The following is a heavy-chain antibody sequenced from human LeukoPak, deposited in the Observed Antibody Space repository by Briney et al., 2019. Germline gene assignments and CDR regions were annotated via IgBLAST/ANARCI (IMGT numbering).Heavy chain of an antibody. CDR1: GFTFSSYG. CDR3: VKAREGGYIDY. Sequence: GGSLRLSCAASGFTFSSYGMHWVRQAPGKGLEWVAVISYDGSNKYYADSVKGRFTISRDNSKNTLYLQMNSLRAEDTAVYYCVKAREGGYIDYWGQGTLVTVSS. J-gene: IGHJ4*02. V-gene: IGHV3-30*18. D-gene: IGHD2-15*01. CDR2: ISYDGSNK.